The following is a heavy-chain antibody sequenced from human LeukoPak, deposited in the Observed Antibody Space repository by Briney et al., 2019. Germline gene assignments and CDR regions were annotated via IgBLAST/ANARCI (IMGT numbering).Heavy chain of an antibody. D-gene: IGHD2-2*01. CDR2: INPNSGGT. Sequence: ASVKVSCKASGYTFTGYYMHWVRQAPGQGLEGMGRINPNSGGTNYAQKFQGRVTMTRDTSTSTVYMELSSLRSEDTAVYYCARGCSSTSCYDWFDPWGQGTLVTVSS. CDR3: ARGCSSTSCYDWFDP. J-gene: IGHJ5*02. CDR1: GYTFTGYY. V-gene: IGHV1-2*06.